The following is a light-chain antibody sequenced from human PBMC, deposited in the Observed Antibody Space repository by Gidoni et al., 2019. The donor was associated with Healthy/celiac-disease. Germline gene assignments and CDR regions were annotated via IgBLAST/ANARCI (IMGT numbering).Light chain of an antibody. CDR1: QSISSY. V-gene: IGKV1-39*01. CDR2: AAS. Sequence: DIQITPSPSSLSASVGDRVTIPCRASQSISSYLNWYQQKPGKAPKLLIYAASSLQSGVPSRFSGSGSGTDFTLTISSLQPEDFATYYCQQSYSTPLTFGGGTKVEIK. J-gene: IGKJ4*01. CDR3: QQSYSTPLT.